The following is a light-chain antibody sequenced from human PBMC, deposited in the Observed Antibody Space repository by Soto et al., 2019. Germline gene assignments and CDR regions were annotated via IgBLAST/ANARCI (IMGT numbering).Light chain of an antibody. CDR2: DVS. CDR1: ESVTDY. Sequence: ESVLTQSTATLSLSPGERGTLSCRASESVTDYLAWYQQKPGQAPRLLVYDVSNRAAGIPTRFSGGGSGTDFTLTISNVEPEDFAVYYCQQRSDWPWTFSQGTKVDIK. CDR3: QQRSDWPWT. V-gene: IGKV3-11*01. J-gene: IGKJ1*01.